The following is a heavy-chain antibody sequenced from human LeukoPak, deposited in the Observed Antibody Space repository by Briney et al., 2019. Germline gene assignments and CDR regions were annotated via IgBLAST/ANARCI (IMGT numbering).Heavy chain of an antibody. CDR2: IYTSGST. CDR1: GGSISSYY. CDR3: AREYYYDSSGCYDY. D-gene: IGHD3-22*01. J-gene: IGHJ4*02. V-gene: IGHV4-4*07. Sequence: PSETLSLTCTVSGGSISSYYWSWIRQPAGKGLEWTGRIYTSGSTNYNPSLKSRVTMSVDTSKNQFSLKLSSVTAADTAVYYCAREYYYDSSGCYDYWGQGTLVTVSS.